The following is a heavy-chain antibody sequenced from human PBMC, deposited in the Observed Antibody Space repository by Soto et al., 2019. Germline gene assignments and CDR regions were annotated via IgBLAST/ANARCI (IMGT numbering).Heavy chain of an antibody. CDR2: ISSSSSTI. CDR3: AREGGRLSWFDP. Sequence: EVQLVESGGGLVQPGGSLRLSCAASGFTFSSYSMNWVRQAPGKGLEWVSYISSSSSTIYYADAVKGRFTISRDNAKKSLYLQMNSLRDEDTAVCYCAREGGRLSWFDPWGQGTLFTGSS. V-gene: IGHV3-48*02. D-gene: IGHD2-15*01. CDR1: GFTFSSYS. J-gene: IGHJ5*02.